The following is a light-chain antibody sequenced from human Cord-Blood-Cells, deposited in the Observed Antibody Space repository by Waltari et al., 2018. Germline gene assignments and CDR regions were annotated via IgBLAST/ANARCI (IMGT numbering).Light chain of an antibody. CDR3: SSYTSSSTLEV. CDR1: SSDVGGYNY. J-gene: IGLJ1*01. V-gene: IGLV2-14*01. CDR2: EVS. Sequence: QSALTQPASVSGSPGQSITISCTGTSSDVGGYNYVSWYQQHPGKAPKLMIYEVSKRPSGVSNRISGLQAEDEADYYCSSYTSSSTLEVFGTGTKVTVL.